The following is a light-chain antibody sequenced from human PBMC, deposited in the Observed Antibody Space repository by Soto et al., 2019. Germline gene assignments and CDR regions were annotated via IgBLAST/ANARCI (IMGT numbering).Light chain of an antibody. CDR3: QQYNNWPPIT. Sequence: EIVLTQSPATLSLFPGERATLSCRASQSVSIYLAWYQQKPGQAPRLLIYDASNRATGIPARFSGSGSGTDFTLTISSLQSEDFAVYYCQQYNNWPPITFGQGTRLEIK. V-gene: IGKV3-11*01. CDR1: QSVSIY. J-gene: IGKJ5*01. CDR2: DAS.